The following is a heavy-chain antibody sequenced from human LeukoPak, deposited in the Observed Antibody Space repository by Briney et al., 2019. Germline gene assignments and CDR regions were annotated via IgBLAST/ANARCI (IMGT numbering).Heavy chain of an antibody. D-gene: IGHD5-18*01. CDR2: INPNSGDT. CDR1: GYAFTGYF. V-gene: IGHV1-2*02. Sequence: ASVTVSCTASGYAFTGYFFHWVRQAPGQGLEWMGWINPNSGDTNYAQKFQGRVTMTRDTSISTAYMDLSRLRDDDTAVYYCARDNSYGSLSAFDFWGQGTVVTVSS. J-gene: IGHJ3*01. CDR3: ARDNSYGSLSAFDF.